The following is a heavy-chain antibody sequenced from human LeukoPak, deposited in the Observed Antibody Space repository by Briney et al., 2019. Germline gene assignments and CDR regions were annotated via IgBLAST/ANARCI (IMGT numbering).Heavy chain of an antibody. CDR2: IIPIFGTA. J-gene: IGHJ6*03. CDR1: GGTFSSYA. V-gene: IGHV1-69*05. CDR3: AGETRGSSYYYYMDV. D-gene: IGHD6-13*01. Sequence: GSSVKVSCKASGGTFSSYAISWVRQAPGQGLEWIGGIIPIFGTANYAQKFQGRVTITTDESTSTAYMELSSLRSEDTAVYYCAGETRGSSYYYYMDVWGKGTTVTVSS.